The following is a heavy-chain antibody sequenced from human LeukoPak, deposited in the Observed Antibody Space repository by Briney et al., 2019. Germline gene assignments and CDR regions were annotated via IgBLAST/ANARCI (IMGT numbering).Heavy chain of an antibody. CDR2: MRSSDNTI. CDR1: GFTLSSYS. Sequence: PGGSLRLSCAASGFTLSSYSMNWVRQAPGKGLEWVSYMRSSDNTIYYADSVKGRFTISRDSAKNSLYLQMNSLRAEDTAVYYCVRDHQWAFDIWGQGTKVTVSS. J-gene: IGHJ3*02. V-gene: IGHV3-48*01. D-gene: IGHD6-19*01. CDR3: VRDHQWAFDI.